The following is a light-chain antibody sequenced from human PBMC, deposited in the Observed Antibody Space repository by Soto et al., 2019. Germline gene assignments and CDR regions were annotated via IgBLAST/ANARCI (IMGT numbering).Light chain of an antibody. CDR2: GAS. V-gene: IGKV3-15*01. J-gene: IGKJ1*01. CDR1: QSVISTY. CDR3: QQYSPWPGT. Sequence: VLTQSPGTLSWSPGERATLSCRASQSVISTYLAWYQQKPGQAPRLLIYGASTRATGIPARFSGSGSGTEFTLTISSLQSEDFAVFYCQQYSPWPGTFGQGTKVDIK.